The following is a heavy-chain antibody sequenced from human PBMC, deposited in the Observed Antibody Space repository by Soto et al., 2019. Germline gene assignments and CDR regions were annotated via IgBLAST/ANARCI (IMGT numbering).Heavy chain of an antibody. D-gene: IGHD4-17*01. CDR1: GFSFSSFE. V-gene: IGHV3-48*03. Sequence: EVHLVESGEGLVQPGGSLGLSCAASGFSFSSFEMNWVRQAPGKGLEWVSYIGSSGYSIYYADSVKGRFTISRDNAKNSLYLQMNSLRAEDTAVYYCARSTVADSWGQGTLVTVSS. J-gene: IGHJ4*02. CDR2: IGSSGYSI. CDR3: ARSTVADS.